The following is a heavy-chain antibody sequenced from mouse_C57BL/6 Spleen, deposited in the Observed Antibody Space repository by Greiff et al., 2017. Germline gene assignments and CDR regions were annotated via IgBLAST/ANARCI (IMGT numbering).Heavy chain of an antibody. CDR2: INPSTGGT. V-gene: IGHV1-42*01. D-gene: IGHD1-1*01. CDR1: GYSFTGYY. Sequence: VQLQQSGPELVKPGASVKISCKASGYSFTGYYMNWVKQSPEKSLEWIGEINPSTGGTTYNQKFKAKATLTVDKSSSTAYMQLKSLTSEDSAVYYCARNLYCSSYGYFDVWGTGTTVTVSA. J-gene: IGHJ1*03. CDR3: ARNLYCSSYGYFDV.